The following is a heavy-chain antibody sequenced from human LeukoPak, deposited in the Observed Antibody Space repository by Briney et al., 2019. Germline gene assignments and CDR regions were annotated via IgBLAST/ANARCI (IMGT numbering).Heavy chain of an antibody. V-gene: IGHV3-48*01. D-gene: IGHD2-2*01. CDR2: ISSSSSTI. J-gene: IGHJ6*02. CDR3: AGAGRYCSSTSCWKGFYYYYGMDV. Sequence: GGSLRLSCAASGFTFSSYSMNWVRQAPGKGLEWVSYISSSSSTIYYADSVKGRFTISRDNAKNSLYLQMNSLRAEDTAVYYCAGAGRYCSSTSCWKGFYYYYGMDVWGQGTTVTVSS. CDR1: GFTFSSYS.